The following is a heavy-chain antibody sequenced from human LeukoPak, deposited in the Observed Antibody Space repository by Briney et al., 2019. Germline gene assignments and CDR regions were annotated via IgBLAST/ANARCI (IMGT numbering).Heavy chain of an antibody. CDR2: IRYDGSNK. J-gene: IGHJ4*02. D-gene: IGHD2-21*02. CDR1: GFTFSSYG. CDR3: AKSVTAIYYFDY. Sequence: GGSLRLSCAASGFTFSSYGMHWVRQAPGKGLEWVAFIRYDGSNKYYADSVKGRFTISRDNSKNTLYLQMNSLRAEDTAVYYCAKSVTAIYYFDYWGQGTLVTVSS. V-gene: IGHV3-30*02.